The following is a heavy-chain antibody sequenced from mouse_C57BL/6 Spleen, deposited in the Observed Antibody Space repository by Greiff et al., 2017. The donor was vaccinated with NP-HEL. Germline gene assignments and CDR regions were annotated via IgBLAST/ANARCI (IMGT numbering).Heavy chain of an antibody. J-gene: IGHJ4*01. CDR3: ARWDWAQAMDY. Sequence: QVQLQQPGAELVKPGASVKLSCKASGYTFTSYWMHWVKQRPGQGLEWIGMIHPNSGSTNYNEKFKSKATLTVDKSSSTDYMQLSSLTSEDSAVDYCARWDWAQAMDYWGQGTSVTVSS. D-gene: IGHD4-1*01. V-gene: IGHV1-64*01. CDR2: IHPNSGST. CDR1: GYTFTSYW.